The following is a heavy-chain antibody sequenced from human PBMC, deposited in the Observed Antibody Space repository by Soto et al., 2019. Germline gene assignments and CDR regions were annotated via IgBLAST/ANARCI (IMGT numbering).Heavy chain of an antibody. CDR3: ARVYCGHDCPEYFQY. D-gene: IGHD2-21*02. V-gene: IGHV3-49*03. CDR1: GFTFGAFA. Sequence: SLRLSCTGSGFTFGAFATSWFRQAPGKGLEWLGFIRGKAYGGTTEYAESVRGMFTISRDDSKSIAYLQINSLRTEDTAVYYCARVYCGHDCPEYFQYWGQGTLVTVSS. J-gene: IGHJ1*01. CDR2: IRGKAYGGTT.